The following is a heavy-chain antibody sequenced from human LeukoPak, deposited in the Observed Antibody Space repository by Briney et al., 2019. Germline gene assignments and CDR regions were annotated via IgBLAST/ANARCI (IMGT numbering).Heavy chain of an antibody. V-gene: IGHV4-59*05. D-gene: IGHD6-13*01. J-gene: IGHJ6*03. CDR1: GGSISSYY. CDR2: IYYSGST. CDR3: ARPAAAGYYYYYMDV. Sequence: PSETLSLTCTVSGGSISSYYWGWIRQPPGKGLEWIGSIYYSGSTYYNPSLKSRVTISVDTSKNQFSLKLSSVTAADTAVYYCARPAAAGYYYYYMDVWGKGTTVTVSS.